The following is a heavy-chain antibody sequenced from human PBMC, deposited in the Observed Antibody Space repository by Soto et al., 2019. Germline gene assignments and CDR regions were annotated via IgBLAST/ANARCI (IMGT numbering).Heavy chain of an antibody. CDR2: IIPIFGTA. CDR3: ARGINRRSYGMDV. CDR1: GGTFSNYA. J-gene: IGHJ6*02. V-gene: IGHV1-69*13. Sequence: ASVKVSCKASGGTFSNYAISWVRQAPGQGLEWMGGIIPIFGTANYAQKFQGRVTITADESTSTAYMELSSLRSEDTAVYYCARGINRRSYGMDVWGQGTTVTVSS.